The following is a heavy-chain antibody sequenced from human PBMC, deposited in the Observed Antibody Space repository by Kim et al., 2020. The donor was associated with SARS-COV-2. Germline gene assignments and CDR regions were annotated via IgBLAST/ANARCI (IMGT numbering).Heavy chain of an antibody. D-gene: IGHD1-7*01. V-gene: IGHV3-7*01. Sequence: GGSLRLSCAASGFTFSSYWMSWVRQAPGKGLEWVANIKQDGSEKYYVDSVKGRFTISRDNAKNSLYLQMNSLRAEDTAVYYCARDQRLYLELRHYYYGMDVWGQGTTVTVSS. CDR2: IKQDGSEK. CDR3: ARDQRLYLELRHYYYGMDV. J-gene: IGHJ6*02. CDR1: GFTFSSYW.